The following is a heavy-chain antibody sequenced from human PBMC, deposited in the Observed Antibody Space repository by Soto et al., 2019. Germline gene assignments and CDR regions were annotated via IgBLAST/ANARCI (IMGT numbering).Heavy chain of an antibody. V-gene: IGHV3-11*01. CDR1: GFTFSDYY. CDR2: ISSSGSTI. Sequence: GGSLRLSCAASGFTFSDYYMSWIRQAPGKGLEWVSYISSSGSTIYYADSVKGRFTISRDNAKNSLYLQMNSLRAEDTAVYYCARYSGYLSSGFSAFDFWGQGTMVTGSS. CDR3: ARYSGYLSSGFSAFDF. J-gene: IGHJ3*01. D-gene: IGHD6-19*01.